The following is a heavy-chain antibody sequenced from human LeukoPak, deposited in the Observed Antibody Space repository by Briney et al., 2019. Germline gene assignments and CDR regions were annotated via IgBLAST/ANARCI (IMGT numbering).Heavy chain of an antibody. CDR3: TTDGWLRGDYYYGMDV. J-gene: IGHJ6*02. D-gene: IGHD5-24*01. Sequence: GGSLRLSCAASGFPFTNAWMSWVPQAPGKGLEWVGRIKSKSDGGTTDYAAPVKGRFTISRDDSKNTLYLQMSSLKTEDTAVYYCTTDGWLRGDYYYGMDVWGQGTTVTVSS. CDR2: IKSKSDGGTT. V-gene: IGHV3-15*01. CDR1: GFPFTNAW.